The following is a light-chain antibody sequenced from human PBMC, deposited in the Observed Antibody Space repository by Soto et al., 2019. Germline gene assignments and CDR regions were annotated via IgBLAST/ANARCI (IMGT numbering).Light chain of an antibody. Sequence: EIVMTQSPGTLSVSSGERATLSCRASQTISTSLAWYQQKPGQAPRLLIYDASARATGIPGRFSGSGSGTEFTLTISGLQSDDFAVYYCQQYSNWRYTFGQGTRLEIK. J-gene: IGKJ2*01. V-gene: IGKV3D-15*01. CDR1: QTISTS. CDR3: QQYSNWRYT. CDR2: DAS.